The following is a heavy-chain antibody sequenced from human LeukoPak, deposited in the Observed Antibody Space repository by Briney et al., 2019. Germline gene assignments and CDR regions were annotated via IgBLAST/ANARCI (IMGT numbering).Heavy chain of an antibody. Sequence: ASVKVSCKASGYTFTNSDINWVRQAAGQGLEWMGWMNPDSGNTGYARNFQGRVTMTRNTSISTAHMELSSLRSEDTAVYYCARYITMVRGGSWFDPWGQGTLVTVSS. V-gene: IGHV1-8*01. D-gene: IGHD3-10*01. CDR2: MNPDSGNT. CDR3: ARYITMVRGGSWFDP. CDR1: GYTFTNSD. J-gene: IGHJ5*02.